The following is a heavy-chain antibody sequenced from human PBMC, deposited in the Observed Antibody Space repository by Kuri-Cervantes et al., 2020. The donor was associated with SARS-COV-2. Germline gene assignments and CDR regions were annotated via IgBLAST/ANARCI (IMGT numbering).Heavy chain of an antibody. CDR1: GYTYTRYY. CDR2: INPSGGST. V-gene: IGHV1-46*01. J-gene: IGHJ6*03. D-gene: IGHD4-11*01. Sequence: SVKVSCKASGYTYTRYYMHWARQAPGQGLEWMGIINPSGGSTSYAQKFQGRVTMTRDTSTSTVYMELSSLRSEDTAVYYCARERTTVTTWGLLNDLYYYYYYMDVWGKGTTVTVSS. CDR3: ARERTTVTTWGLLNDLYYYYYYMDV.